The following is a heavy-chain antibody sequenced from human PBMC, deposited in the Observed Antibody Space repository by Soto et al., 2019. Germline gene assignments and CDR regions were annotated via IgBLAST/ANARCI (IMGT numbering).Heavy chain of an antibody. CDR1: GFTFSSYK. Sequence: VQLVESGGGLVQPGGSLRLSCAASGFTFSSYKIHWVRQAPGKGLVWVSRIDGDGTGTNYADSVKGRFTISRDNAKNTVYLQMNSLRVDDTAVYYCATLGGPQLGARDYWGQGTLVSVSS. CDR2: IDGDGTGT. D-gene: IGHD7-27*01. J-gene: IGHJ4*02. V-gene: IGHV3-74*01. CDR3: ATLGGPQLGARDY.